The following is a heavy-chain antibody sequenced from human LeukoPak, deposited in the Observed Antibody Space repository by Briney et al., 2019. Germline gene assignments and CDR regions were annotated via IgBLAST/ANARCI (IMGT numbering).Heavy chain of an antibody. CDR1: GYTFISYR. CDR2: ISAYNGNT. CDR3: ARDLTMWSSSSPADS. Sequence: ASVKVSCKASGYTFISYRISWVRQAPGQGLEWMGWISAYNGNTRYAQKLQGRVTMTTDTSTSTAYMELRSLRSDDTAVYYCARDLTMWSSSSPADSWGQGTLVTVSS. D-gene: IGHD3-10*02. V-gene: IGHV1-18*01. J-gene: IGHJ4*02.